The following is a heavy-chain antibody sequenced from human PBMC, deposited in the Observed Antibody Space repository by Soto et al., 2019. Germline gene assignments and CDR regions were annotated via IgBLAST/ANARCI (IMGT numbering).Heavy chain of an antibody. V-gene: IGHV4-59*08. CDR1: GGSISTYY. CDR3: ARQAYGDYVGWFDP. CDR2: IYYSGST. Sequence: QVQLQESGPGLVKPSETLSLTCTVSGGSISTYYWSWIRQPPGKGLEWIGDIYYSGSTNYNPSLMSRVTISIDTSKNPFSLKLSSVTAADTAVYYCARQAYGDYVGWFDPWGQGALLTVSS. J-gene: IGHJ5*02. D-gene: IGHD4-17*01.